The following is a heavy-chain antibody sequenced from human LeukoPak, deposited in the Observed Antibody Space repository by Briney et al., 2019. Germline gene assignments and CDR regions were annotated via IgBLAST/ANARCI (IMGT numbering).Heavy chain of an antibody. CDR2: ISGSGGST. V-gene: IGHV3-23*01. CDR1: GFTFSSYG. J-gene: IGHJ4*02. D-gene: IGHD3-22*01. CDR3: ARAYYDSSGYDYVYFDY. Sequence: GGSLRLSCAASGFTFSSYGMSWVRQAPGKGLEWVSAISGSGGSTYYADSVKGRFTISRDNAKNSLYLQMNSLRAEDTAVYYCARAYYDSSGYDYVYFDYWGQGTLVTVSS.